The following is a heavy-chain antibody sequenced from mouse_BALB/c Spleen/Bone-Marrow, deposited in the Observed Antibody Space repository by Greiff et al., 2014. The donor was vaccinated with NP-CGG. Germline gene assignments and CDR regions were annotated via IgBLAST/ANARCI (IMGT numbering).Heavy chain of an antibody. D-gene: IGHD2-4*01. CDR1: GYTSTRYW. CDR2: LNPSNGHT. V-gene: IGHV1S81*02. Sequence: QVQLQQPGAELLKPGTSVKLSCKASGYTSTRYWMHWVKQRPGQGLEWIGELNPSNGHTNYNGKFKNKATVTVDKSSSTAYMQLSSLTSEDSAVYYCARMITTRGFDYWGQGTTLTVSS. J-gene: IGHJ2*01. CDR3: ARMITTRGFDY.